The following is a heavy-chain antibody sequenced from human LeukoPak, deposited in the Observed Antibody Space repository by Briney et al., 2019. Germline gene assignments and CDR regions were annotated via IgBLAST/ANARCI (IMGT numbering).Heavy chain of an antibody. D-gene: IGHD1-26*01. Sequence: SETLSLTCSVSGASFTSTNFYWAWIRQSPGKGLEWIGNIYSGGTTFYIPSLKIPVTISIDTSKNPFSLKLSSVTAADTAVYYCASPGRWELRVDYWGHGTTVSVSS. J-gene: IGHJ4*01. CDR2: IYSGGTT. V-gene: IGHV4-39*07. CDR3: ASPGRWELRVDY. CDR1: GASFTSTNFY.